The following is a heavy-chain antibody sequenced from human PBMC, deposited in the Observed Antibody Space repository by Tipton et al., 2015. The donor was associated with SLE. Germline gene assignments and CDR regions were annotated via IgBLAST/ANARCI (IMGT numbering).Heavy chain of an antibody. CDR2: IYTSGST. V-gene: IGHV4-4*07. CDR1: GDSISSYY. CDR3: ARGAVLDGAADYFDY. Sequence: TLSLTCTVSGDSISSYYWSWIRQPAGKGLEWIGRIYTSGSTNYNPSLKSRVTMSVDTSKNQFSLKLSSVTAADTAVYFCARGAVLDGAADYFDYWGQGILVTVSS. D-gene: IGHD6-25*01. J-gene: IGHJ4*02.